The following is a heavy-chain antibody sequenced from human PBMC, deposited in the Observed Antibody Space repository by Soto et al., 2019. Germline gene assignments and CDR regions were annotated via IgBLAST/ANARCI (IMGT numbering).Heavy chain of an antibody. CDR3: AKPLQSAYYYYMGV. CDR2: TSGSGGST. V-gene: IGHV3-23*01. D-gene: IGHD4-4*01. Sequence: GGSLRLSCAASGFTFSSYAMTWVRQAPGKGLEWVSSTSGSGGSTYYADSVKGRFTISRDNSKNTLYLQMNTLRAEDSAVYYCAKPLQSAYYYYMGVWGKGTTVTVSS. J-gene: IGHJ6*03. CDR1: GFTFSSYA.